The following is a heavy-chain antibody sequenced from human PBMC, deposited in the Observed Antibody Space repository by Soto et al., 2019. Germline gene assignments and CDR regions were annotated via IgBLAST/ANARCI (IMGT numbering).Heavy chain of an antibody. D-gene: IGHD6-13*01. CDR3: AKGEGVAAAVSDY. CDR2: ISGSGGST. Sequence: EVQLVESGGGLVKPGGSLRLSCAASGFTFSSYSMNWVRQAPGKGLEWVSAISGSGGSTYYADSVKGRFTISRDNSKNTLYLQMNSLRAEDTAVYYCAKGEGVAAAVSDYWGQGTLVTVSS. CDR1: GFTFSSYS. J-gene: IGHJ4*02. V-gene: IGHV3-23*04.